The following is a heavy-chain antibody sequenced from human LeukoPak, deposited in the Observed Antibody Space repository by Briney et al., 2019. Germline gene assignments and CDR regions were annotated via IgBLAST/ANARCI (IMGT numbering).Heavy chain of an antibody. J-gene: IGHJ4*02. CDR2: ISGSGGST. CDR3: AKHIIGGEVAQRLRYSTALDY. V-gene: IGHV3-23*01. CDR1: GFTFSSYA. D-gene: IGHD3-9*01. Sequence: GGSLRLSCAASGFTFSSYAMSWVRQAPGKGLEWVSAISGSGGSTYYADSVKGRFTISRDNSKNTLYLQMNSLRAEDTAVYYRAKHIIGGEVAQRLRYSTALDYWGQGTLVTVSS.